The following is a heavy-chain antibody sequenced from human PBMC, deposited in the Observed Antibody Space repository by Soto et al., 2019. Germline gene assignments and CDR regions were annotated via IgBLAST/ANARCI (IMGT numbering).Heavy chain of an antibody. CDR1: GFTFSSYA. J-gene: IGHJ4*02. Sequence: PGGSLRLSCAAPGFTFSSYAMSWVRQAPGKGLEWVSAISGSGGSTYYADSVKGRFTISRDNSKNTLYLQMNSLRAEDTAVYYCSPYHYDSSGPRVDYWGQGTLVTVSS. D-gene: IGHD3-22*01. V-gene: IGHV3-23*01. CDR2: ISGSGGST. CDR3: SPYHYDSSGPRVDY.